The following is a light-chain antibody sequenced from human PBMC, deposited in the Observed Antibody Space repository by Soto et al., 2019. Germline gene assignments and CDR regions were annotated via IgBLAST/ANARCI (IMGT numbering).Light chain of an antibody. CDR1: SSNIGSNT. J-gene: IGLJ1*01. CDR3: AAWDDSLNGYV. CDR2: NNN. Sequence: QSVLTQPPSASGTPGQRVTISCSGSSSNIGSNTVNWYQQLPGTAPKLLIYNNNQRPSGVPDRFSGSKSGTSASLAISGLQSEDEADYYCAAWDDSLNGYVSGTGTKLTVL. V-gene: IGLV1-44*01.